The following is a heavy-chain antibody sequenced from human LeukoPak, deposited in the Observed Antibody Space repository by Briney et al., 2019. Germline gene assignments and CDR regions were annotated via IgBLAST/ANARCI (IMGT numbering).Heavy chain of an antibody. J-gene: IGHJ4*02. CDR2: IYTGGTT. CDR1: GFTVTGTH. Sequence: GGSLRLSCAASGFTVTGTHMSWVGQAAGKGLEGVSAIYTGGTTYYSDSVEGRFTISRDGSKNILYLQMDSLRVEDTAVYYCARDQATSGGGLDSWGQGTLVTVSS. D-gene: IGHD3-16*01. V-gene: IGHV3-53*01. CDR3: ARDQATSGGGLDS.